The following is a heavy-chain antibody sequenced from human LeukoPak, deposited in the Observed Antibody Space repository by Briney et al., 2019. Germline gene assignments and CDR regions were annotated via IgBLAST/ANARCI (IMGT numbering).Heavy chain of an antibody. D-gene: IGHD3-16*01. CDR3: TRGGRLHPQSPY. CDR1: GFSFSTYW. Sequence: GESLRLSCAASGFSFSTYWMSWVRQAPGKGLEWVANIKQDGGDIYYVDSVKGRFIISRDNAKNSLYLQMSSLRAEDTAVYYCTRGGRLHPQSPYWGQGTLVTVSS. CDR2: IKQDGGDI. V-gene: IGHV3-7*01. J-gene: IGHJ4*02.